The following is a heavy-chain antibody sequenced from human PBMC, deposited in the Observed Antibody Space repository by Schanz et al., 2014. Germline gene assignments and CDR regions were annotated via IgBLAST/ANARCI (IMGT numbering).Heavy chain of an antibody. Sequence: EAHLVESGGGLVKPGGSLTLSCAASRFTVTNAWMSWVRQAPGKGLEWVSSFNDGGVNKYYADSVKGRFTISRDNSKNTLFLQMSSLRVDDMAVYYCGRAGTGMAGWYFELWGHGTLVTVSS. V-gene: IGHV3-66*01. CDR2: NDGGVNK. D-gene: IGHD5-18*01. J-gene: IGHJ2*01. CDR3: GRAGTGMAGWYFEL. CDR1: RFTVTNAW.